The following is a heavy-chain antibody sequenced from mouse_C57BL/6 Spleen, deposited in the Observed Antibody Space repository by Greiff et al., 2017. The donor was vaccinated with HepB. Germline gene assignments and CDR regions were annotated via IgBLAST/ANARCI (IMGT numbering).Heavy chain of an antibody. Sequence: QVQLQQPGAELVKPGASVKLSCKASGYTFTSYWMQWVKQRPGQGLEWIGEIDPSDSYTNYNQKFKGKATLTVDTSSSTAYMQLSSLTSEDSAVYYCARRGNDYDDYWGQGTLVTVSA. CDR2: IDPSDSYT. D-gene: IGHD2-4*01. CDR3: ARRGNDYDDY. V-gene: IGHV1-50*01. CDR1: GYTFTSYW. J-gene: IGHJ3*01.